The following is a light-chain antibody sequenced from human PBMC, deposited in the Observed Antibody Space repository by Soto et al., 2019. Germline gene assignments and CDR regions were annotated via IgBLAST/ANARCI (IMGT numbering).Light chain of an antibody. CDR2: GAS. Sequence: EIVLTQSPGTLSLSPGERATLSCRASQSVSSSYLAWYQQKPGQAPRLLIYGASSRATGIPDRFSGSGSGIDFTLTISTLEPEDFAVYYCQQYGSSPLITFGQGTRLEIK. V-gene: IGKV3-20*01. J-gene: IGKJ5*01. CDR1: QSVSSSY. CDR3: QQYGSSPLIT.